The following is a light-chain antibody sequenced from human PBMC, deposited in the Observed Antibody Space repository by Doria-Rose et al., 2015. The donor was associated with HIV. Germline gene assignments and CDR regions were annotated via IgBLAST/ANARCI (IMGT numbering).Light chain of an antibody. J-gene: IGKJ5*01. CDR1: QSVKRSY. CDR2: DAS. CDR3: QQYGTSRGT. V-gene: IGKV3-20*01. Sequence: EIVMTQSPGTLSLSPGERATLSCRASQSVKRSYFTWYQQKPGQARRLLIYDASTRATGIPDRFSGSGSGTDFTLTISRLEPEDVAVYYRQQYGTSRGTFGQGTRLEIK.